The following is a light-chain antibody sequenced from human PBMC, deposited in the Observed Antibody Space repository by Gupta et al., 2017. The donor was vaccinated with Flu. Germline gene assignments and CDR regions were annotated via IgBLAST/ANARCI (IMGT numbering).Light chain of an antibody. Sequence: EIVMTQSPDTLSVSAGDRATLSCRASQSVSSNLAWYQQKPGQAPRLLIYGASTRATGIPGRFSGSGSGTEFTLTIRSLQSEDFGVYYCQQYNNWPPLTFGGGTKVEIK. CDR2: GAS. J-gene: IGKJ4*01. CDR1: QSVSSN. CDR3: QQYNNWPPLT. V-gene: IGKV3-15*01.